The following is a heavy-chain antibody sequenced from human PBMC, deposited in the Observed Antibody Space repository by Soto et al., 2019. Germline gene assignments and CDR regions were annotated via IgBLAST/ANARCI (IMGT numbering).Heavy chain of an antibody. D-gene: IGHD6-19*01. CDR3: SSVASYISASYDY. CDR2: IYSGGTT. Sequence: EVQLVESGGGLVQPGGSLRLSCAASGFTVSSNFMSWVRQAPGKGLEWVSVIYSGGTTYYPDSVKVRFTISRHNSTTTLYLQMPSLRAEDTAVYYCSSVASYISASYDYWGQGTLVTVSS. J-gene: IGHJ4*02. CDR1: GFTVSSNF. V-gene: IGHV3-53*04.